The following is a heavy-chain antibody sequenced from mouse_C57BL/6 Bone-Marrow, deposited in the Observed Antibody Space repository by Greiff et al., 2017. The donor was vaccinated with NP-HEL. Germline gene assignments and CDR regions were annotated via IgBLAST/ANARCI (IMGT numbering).Heavy chain of an antibody. CDR1: GYTFTSYW. J-gene: IGHJ1*03. CDR2: IHPNSGST. Sequence: QVQLKQPGAELVKPGASVKLSCKASGYTFTSYWMHWVKQRPGQGLEWIGMIHPNSGSTNYNEKFKSKATLTVDKSSSTAYMQLSSLTSEDSAVYYCARDDGYYYWYFDVWGTGTTVTVSS. CDR3: ARDDGYYYWYFDV. V-gene: IGHV1-64*01. D-gene: IGHD2-3*01.